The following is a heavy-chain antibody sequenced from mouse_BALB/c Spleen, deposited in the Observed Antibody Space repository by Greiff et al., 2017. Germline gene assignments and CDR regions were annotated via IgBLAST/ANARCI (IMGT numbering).Heavy chain of an antibody. V-gene: IGHV5-6-4*01. CDR3: TRVHGGFAY. CDR1: GFTFSSYA. J-gene: IGHJ3*01. D-gene: IGHD1-2*01. CDR2: ISSGGSYT. Sequence: DVKLVESGGGLVKPGGSLKLSCAASGFTFSSYAMSWVRQTPEKRLEWVATISSGGSYTYYPDSVKGRFTISRDNAKNTLYLQMSSLKSEDTAMYYCTRVHGGFAYWGQGTLVTVSA.